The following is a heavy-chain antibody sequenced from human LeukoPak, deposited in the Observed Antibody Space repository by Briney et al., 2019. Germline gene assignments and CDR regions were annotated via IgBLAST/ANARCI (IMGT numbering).Heavy chain of an antibody. D-gene: IGHD4-17*01. V-gene: IGHV4-4*02. CDR1: GGSISSSNW. J-gene: IGHJ4*02. CDR3: ARVPYGDYVEAFDY. CDR2: IYHSGST. Sequence: SETLSLTCAVSGGSISSSNWWSWVRQPPGKGLEWIGEIYHSGSTNYNPSLKSRVTISVDKSKNQFSLKLSSMTAADTAVYYCARVPYGDYVEAFDYWGQGTLVTVSS.